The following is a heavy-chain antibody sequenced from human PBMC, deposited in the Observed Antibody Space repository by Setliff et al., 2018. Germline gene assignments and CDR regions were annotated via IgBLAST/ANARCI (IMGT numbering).Heavy chain of an antibody. V-gene: IGHV4-59*04. CDR2: MYYSGST. CDR1: GGSVSPYF. D-gene: IGHD3-10*01. Sequence: LSLTCTVSGGSVSPYFWSWIRQPPGKGLEWIGSMYYSGSTYYNPSLKGRVTLSVDTTKNQFSLKLTSMTAADTAVYFCARHLLVQGTYHFDYWGQGSPVTVSS. J-gene: IGHJ4*02. CDR3: ARHLLVQGTYHFDY.